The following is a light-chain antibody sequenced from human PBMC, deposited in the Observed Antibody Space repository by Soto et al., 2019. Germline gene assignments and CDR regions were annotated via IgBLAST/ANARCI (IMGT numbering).Light chain of an antibody. CDR3: QSYDSSLSGSL. CDR2: GNS. V-gene: IGLV1-40*01. Sequence: QSVLTKPPSVYGAPGQRVTISCTGSSSNIGAGYDVHWYQQLPGTAPKLLIYGNSNRPSGVPDRFSGSKSGTSASLAITGLQAEDEADYYCQSYDSSLSGSLFGGGTKLTVL. J-gene: IGLJ2*01. CDR1: SSNIGAGYD.